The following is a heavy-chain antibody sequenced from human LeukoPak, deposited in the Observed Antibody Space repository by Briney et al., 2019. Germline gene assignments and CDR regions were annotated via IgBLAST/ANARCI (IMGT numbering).Heavy chain of an antibody. J-gene: IGHJ4*02. Sequence: SETLSLTCTVSGYFISSAYYWGWIRQPPGKGLEWIGYIYYSGSTNYNPSLKSRVTISVDTSKNQFSLKLSSVTAADTAVYYCARVQYGDYVGYWGQGTLVTVSS. D-gene: IGHD4-17*01. CDR3: ARVQYGDYVGY. CDR1: GYFISSAYY. V-gene: IGHV4-59*01. CDR2: IYYSGST.